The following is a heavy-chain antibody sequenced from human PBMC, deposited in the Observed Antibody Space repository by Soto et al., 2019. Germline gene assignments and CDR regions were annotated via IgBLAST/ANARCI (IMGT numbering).Heavy chain of an antibody. CDR3: AKGHYGSGSPYWYFDL. CDR1: GFSIGGNP. J-gene: IGHJ2*01. Sequence: PGGSLRLSCEVSGFSIGGNPMSWARQAPGKGLEWVSAISGSGGSTYYADSVKGRFTISRDNSKNTLYLQMNSLRAEDTAVYYCAKGHYGSGSPYWYFDLWGRGTLVTVSS. D-gene: IGHD3-10*01. V-gene: IGHV3-23*01. CDR2: ISGSGGST.